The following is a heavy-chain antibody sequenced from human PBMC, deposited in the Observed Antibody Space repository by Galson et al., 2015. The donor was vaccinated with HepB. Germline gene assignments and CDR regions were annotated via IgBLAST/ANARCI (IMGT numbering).Heavy chain of an antibody. CDR3: ANVDTAPWNY. Sequence: SLRLSCAASGFSFSDYAMHWVRQAPGKGLEWVAVISYDGNTRYYADSVKGRSTISRDNPKNTLYLQLNNLRPEDTGLYHCANVDTAPWNYWGQGTLVTVSS. V-gene: IGHV3-30*18. D-gene: IGHD5-18*01. CDR1: GFSFSDYA. CDR2: ISYDGNTR. J-gene: IGHJ4*02.